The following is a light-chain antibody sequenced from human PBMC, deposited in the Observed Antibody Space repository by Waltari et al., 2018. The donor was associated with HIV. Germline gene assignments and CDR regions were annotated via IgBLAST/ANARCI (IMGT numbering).Light chain of an antibody. Sequence: QSMLTQPPSVSAAPGQKVIISCSGSSSNLANNYVSWYQHLPGAAPKLVIYDNDNRPSGIPDRFSGSKSGASATLVITGLQTGDEGDYYCGTWDSSLNAGVFGGGTKLTVL. CDR2: DND. V-gene: IGLV1-51*01. J-gene: IGLJ3*02. CDR3: GTWDSSLNAGV. CDR1: SSNLANNY.